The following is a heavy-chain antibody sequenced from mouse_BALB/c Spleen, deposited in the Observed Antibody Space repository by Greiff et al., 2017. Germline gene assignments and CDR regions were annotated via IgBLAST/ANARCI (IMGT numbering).Heavy chain of an antibody. V-gene: IGHV5-17*02. D-gene: IGHD2-4*01. CDR3: ARRNYDYYYAMDY. J-gene: IGHJ4*01. Sequence: EVQGVESGGGLVQPGGSRKLSCAASGFTFSSFGMHWVRQAPEKGLEWVAYISSGSSTIYYADTVKGRFTISRDNPKNTLFLQMTSLRSEDTAMYYCARRNYDYYYAMDYWGQGTSVTVSS. CDR1: GFTFSSFG. CDR2: ISSGSSTI.